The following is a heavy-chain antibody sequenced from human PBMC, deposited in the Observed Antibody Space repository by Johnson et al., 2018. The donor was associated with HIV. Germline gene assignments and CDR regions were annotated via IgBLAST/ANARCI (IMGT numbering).Heavy chain of an antibody. V-gene: IGHV3-30*02. CDR3: AKPEGKTGYGGILDAFDI. CDR2: IRYDGSNK. J-gene: IGHJ3*02. D-gene: IGHD4-23*01. CDR1: GFTFSSYG. Sequence: QVQLVESGGGVVQPGGSLRLSCAASGFTFSSYGMHWVRQAPGKGLEWVAFIRYDGSNKYYADSVKGRFTISRDNSKNTLYLQMNSLRAEDTAVYYCAKPEGKTGYGGILDAFDIWGQGTMVTVSS.